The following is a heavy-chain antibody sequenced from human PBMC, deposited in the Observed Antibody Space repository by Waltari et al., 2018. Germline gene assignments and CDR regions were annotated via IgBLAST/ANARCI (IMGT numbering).Heavy chain of an antibody. Sequence: QVQLVQAAAEVKKPGSSVKVSCKASRGTFRRYAISWVPPAPGQGLEWMGGIIPIVGTANYAQKFQGRVTITTDESTSTAYRELSSLRSEDTAVYYCASDDSKIAAAGIFMMGYWGQGTLVTVSS. CDR3: ASDDSKIAAAGIFMMGY. CDR1: RGTFRRYA. D-gene: IGHD6-13*01. V-gene: IGHV1-69*05. CDR2: IIPIVGTA. J-gene: IGHJ4*02.